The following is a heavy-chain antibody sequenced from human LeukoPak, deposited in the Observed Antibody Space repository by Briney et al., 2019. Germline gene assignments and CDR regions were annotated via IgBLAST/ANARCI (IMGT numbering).Heavy chain of an antibody. CDR1: GYTFTGYY. CDR2: INPNSGGT. CDR3: ARDTYGSGANYWFDP. D-gene: IGHD3-10*01. J-gene: IGHJ5*02. V-gene: IGHV1-2*02. Sequence: GASVKVSCKASGYTFTGYYMHWVRQAPGQGLERMGWINPNSGGTNYAQKFQGRVTMTRDTSISTACMELSRLRSDDTAVYYCARDTYGSGANYWFDPWGQGTLVTVSS.